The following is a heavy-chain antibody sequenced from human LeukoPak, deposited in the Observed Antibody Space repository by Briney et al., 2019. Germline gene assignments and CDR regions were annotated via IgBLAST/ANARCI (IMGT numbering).Heavy chain of an antibody. J-gene: IGHJ5*01. CDR3: ARGRARDGSYPWFDS. CDR2: IYYSGST. CDR1: GRSIGSYY. V-gene: IGHV4-59*01. D-gene: IGHD3-10*01. Sequence: SETLSLTCNVSGRSIGSYYWTWLRQPPGRGLEWIGYIYYSGSTNYSPSLESRVSISVDTSKNQFSLRLNSVTAADTAIYYCARGRARDGSYPWFDSWGQGTLVTVSS.